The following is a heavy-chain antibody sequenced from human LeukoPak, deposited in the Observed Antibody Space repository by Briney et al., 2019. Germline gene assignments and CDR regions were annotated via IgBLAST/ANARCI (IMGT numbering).Heavy chain of an antibody. CDR2: ISYDGSNK. J-gene: IGHJ4*02. CDR1: GFPFSSFG. Sequence: PGGSLRLSCAASGFPFSSFGMHWVRQAPGKGLEWVAVISYDGSNKYYADSVKGRFTISRDNSKNTLYLQMNSLRAEDTAVYYCARNERYFDYWGQGTLVTVSS. D-gene: IGHD1-1*01. CDR3: ARNERYFDY. V-gene: IGHV3-30*19.